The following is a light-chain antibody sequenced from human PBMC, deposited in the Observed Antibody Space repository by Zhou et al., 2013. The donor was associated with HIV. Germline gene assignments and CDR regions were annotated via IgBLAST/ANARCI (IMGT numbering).Light chain of an antibody. Sequence: IVMTQSPLSLSVTPGEPASISCRSGQSLLHSNGRHYLDWYLQKPGQSPQLLIYLGSNRASGVPDRFSGSGSGTDFTLKISRVEAEDVGVYYCMQAQQTPTFGQGTKVEIK. CDR1: QSLLHSNGRHY. CDR3: MQAQQTPT. J-gene: IGKJ1*01. CDR2: LGS. V-gene: IGKV2-28*01.